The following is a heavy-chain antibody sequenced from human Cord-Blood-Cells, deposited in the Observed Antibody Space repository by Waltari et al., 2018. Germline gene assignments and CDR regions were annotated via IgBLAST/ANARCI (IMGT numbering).Heavy chain of an antibody. CDR2: MNPNSGNT. V-gene: IGHV1-8*01. J-gene: IGHJ4*02. D-gene: IGHD6-6*01. CDR3: ARVRKTVSSSYYFDY. CDR1: GYTFTSYD. Sequence: QVQLVQSGAEVKKPGASVKVSCKASGYTFTSYDINWVSQATGQGLEWMGRMNPNSGNTGYEQKFQGRFTMTRNTSISTAYMELSSLRSEDTAVYYCARVRKTVSSSYYFDYWGQGTLVTVSS.